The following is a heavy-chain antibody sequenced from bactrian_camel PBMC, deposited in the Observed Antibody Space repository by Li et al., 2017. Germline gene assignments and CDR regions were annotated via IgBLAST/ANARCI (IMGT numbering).Heavy chain of an antibody. J-gene: IGHJ6*01. V-gene: IGHV3S1*01. D-gene: IGHD2*01. CDR3: ANDRYRGFGCPGLSDDYTS. CDR1: GYTYDAYC. CDR2: IDSDGDTT. Sequence: HVQLVESGGGPVQAGGSLRLSCKAYGYTYDAYCLAWFRQAPGQEREGVATIDSDGDTTYSDSVKGRFTISLDNAKDTLYLQMNSLLPEDSGMYFCANDRYRGFGCPGLSDDYTSRGQGTQVTVS.